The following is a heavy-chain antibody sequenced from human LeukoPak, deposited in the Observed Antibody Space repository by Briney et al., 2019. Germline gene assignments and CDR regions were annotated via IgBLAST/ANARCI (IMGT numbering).Heavy chain of an antibody. V-gene: IGHV3-30*04. Sequence: PGGSLRLSCAASGFTFSSYAMHWVRQAPGKGLEWVAVISYDGSNKYYADSVKGRFTISRDNSKNTLYLQMNSLRAEDTAVYYCASPGGTYGDYFSDAFDIWGQGTMVTVSS. J-gene: IGHJ3*02. CDR3: ASPGGTYGDYFSDAFDI. CDR1: GFTFSSYA. CDR2: ISYDGSNK. D-gene: IGHD4-17*01.